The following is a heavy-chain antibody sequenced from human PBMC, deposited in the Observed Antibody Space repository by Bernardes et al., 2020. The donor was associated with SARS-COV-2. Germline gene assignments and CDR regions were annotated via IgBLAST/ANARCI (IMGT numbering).Heavy chain of an antibody. CDR2: IFYSGTT. V-gene: IGHV4-39*01. D-gene: IGHD2-8*01. CDR3: ASQYCTNGVCYLSHY. Sequence: SETLSLTRSVSGGSISSSSFHWGWIRQPPGKGLEWIGSIFYSGTTNYNPSLKSRVSISVDTSKNQFSLKLRSVTAADTAVYYCASQYCTNGVCYLSHYWGQGTLVTVSS. J-gene: IGHJ4*02. CDR1: GGSISSSSFH.